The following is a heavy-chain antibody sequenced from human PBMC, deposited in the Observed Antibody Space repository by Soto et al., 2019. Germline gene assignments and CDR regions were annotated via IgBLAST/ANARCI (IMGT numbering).Heavy chain of an antibody. D-gene: IGHD3-10*01. CDR2: INHSGST. V-gene: IGHV4-34*01. Sequence: PSETLCLTCAVYGGSFSGYYWSWIRQPPGKGLEWIGEINHSGSTNYNPSLKSRVTISVDTSKNQFSLKLSSVTAADTAVYYCARHKMKPYYYGSGSSYYYYMDVWGKGTTVTVSS. CDR3: ARHKMKPYYYGSGSSYYYYMDV. CDR1: GGSFSGYY. J-gene: IGHJ6*03.